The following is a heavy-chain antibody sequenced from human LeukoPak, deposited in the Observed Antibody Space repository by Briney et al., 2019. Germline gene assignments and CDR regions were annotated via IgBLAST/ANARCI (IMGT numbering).Heavy chain of an antibody. J-gene: IGHJ4*02. CDR1: GFTFSTYA. D-gene: IGHD2-2*02. CDR2: ICGSDGSR. CDR3: ARDLVPAAIPPFDY. Sequence: GGSLRLSCAASGFTFSTYAMSWVRQAPGKGLEWVSAICGSDGSRYYADSVKGRFTISRDNAKNSLYLQMNSLRAEDTAVYYCARDLVPAAIPPFDYWGQGTLVTVSS. V-gene: IGHV3-23*01.